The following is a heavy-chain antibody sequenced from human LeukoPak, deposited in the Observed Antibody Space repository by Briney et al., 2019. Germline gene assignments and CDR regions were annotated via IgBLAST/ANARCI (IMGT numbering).Heavy chain of an antibody. D-gene: IGHD3-22*01. CDR3: ARHGIRGPAINYYDSSGYFGNWFDP. V-gene: IGHV4-59*08. CDR1: GGSISNYY. Sequence: SETLSLTCTVSGGSISNYYWSWIRQPPGKRLEWIGYIYYSGSTNYNPSLKSRVTMSEDTSKNQFSLKLSSVTAADTAVYYCARHGIRGPAINYYDSSGYFGNWFDPWGQGTLVTVSS. CDR2: IYYSGST. J-gene: IGHJ5*02.